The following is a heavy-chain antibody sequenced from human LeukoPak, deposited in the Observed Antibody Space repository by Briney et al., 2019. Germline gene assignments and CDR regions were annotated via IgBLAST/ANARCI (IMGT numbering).Heavy chain of an antibody. J-gene: IGHJ4*02. V-gene: IGHV4-39*01. CDR3: ARFPYQLRHFDY. CDR2: IYYSGST. CDR1: GGSISSSSYY. Sequence: SETLSLTCTVSGGSISSSSYYWGWIRQPPGKGLEWIGSIYYSGSTYYNPSLKSRVTISVDTSKNQFSLKLSSVTAADTAVYYCARFPYQLRHFDYWGQGTLVTVSS. D-gene: IGHD2-2*01.